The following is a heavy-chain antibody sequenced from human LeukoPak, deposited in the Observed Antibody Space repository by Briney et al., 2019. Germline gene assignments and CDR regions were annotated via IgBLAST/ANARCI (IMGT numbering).Heavy chain of an antibody. D-gene: IGHD3-10*01. CDR3: AKERRGYYMDV. V-gene: IGHV3-43D*04. J-gene: IGHJ6*03. CDR2: ISWDASST. Sequence: GGSLRLSCAASGFTFGDYAMQWVRQAPGKGLEWVSLISWDASSTYYADSVKGRFTISRDNSKNSLSLQMNSLRPVDTALYYCAKERRGYYMDVWGKGTTVTVSS. CDR1: GFTFGDYA.